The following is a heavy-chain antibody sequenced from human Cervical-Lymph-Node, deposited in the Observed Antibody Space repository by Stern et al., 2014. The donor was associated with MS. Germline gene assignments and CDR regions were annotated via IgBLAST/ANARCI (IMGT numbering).Heavy chain of an antibody. D-gene: IGHD3-3*01. CDR2: IVDGGST. V-gene: IGHV4-39*01. CDR1: GGSISSTSFY. Sequence: QVQLQESVPGLVKPSETLSLTCTVSGGSISSTSFYWGWIRQPPGKGLEWIGNIVDGGSTENTPSLQSRCTMSVDPPKNQFPRIRPPGTAADTAVYYCARQNSLLAVDAFDIWAQGTVVTVSS. J-gene: IGHJ3*02. CDR3: ARQNSLLAVDAFDI.